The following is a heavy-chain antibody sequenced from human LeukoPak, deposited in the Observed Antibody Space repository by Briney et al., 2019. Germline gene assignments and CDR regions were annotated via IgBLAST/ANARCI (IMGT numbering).Heavy chain of an antibody. V-gene: IGHV1-18*01. Sequence: ASVKVSCKSSGYTFTSYGIRWVRQAPGQGLEWMGWIYAYNGYTNYAQKLQGRVTMTTDTSTSTAYMELRSLRSDDTAVYYCARGSPIECSGGSCSTLPSGDYWGQGTLVTVSS. J-gene: IGHJ4*02. D-gene: IGHD2-15*01. CDR3: ARGSPIECSGGSCSTLPSGDY. CDR2: IYAYNGYT. CDR1: GYTFTSYG.